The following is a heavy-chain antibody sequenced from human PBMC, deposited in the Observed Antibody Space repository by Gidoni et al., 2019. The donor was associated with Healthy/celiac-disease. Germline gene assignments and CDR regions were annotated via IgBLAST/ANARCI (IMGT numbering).Heavy chain of an antibody. Sequence: QVQLQESGPALVKPSQTLSLTCTVSGGSISSGSYYWSWIRQPAGKGLEWIGRIYTSGRTNYNPSLKSRVTISVDTSKNQFSLKLSSVTAADTAVYYCARGYYDFWSGYLDYWGQGTLVTVSS. CDR3: ARGYYDFWSGYLDY. J-gene: IGHJ4*02. V-gene: IGHV4-61*02. D-gene: IGHD3-3*01. CDR2: IYTSGRT. CDR1: GGSISSGSYY.